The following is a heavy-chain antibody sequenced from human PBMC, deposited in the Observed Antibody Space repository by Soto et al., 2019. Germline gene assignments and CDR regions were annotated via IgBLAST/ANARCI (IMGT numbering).Heavy chain of an antibody. CDR2: INQSGST. J-gene: IGHJ6*03. CDR3: SRDHDYISEPLNYYYMDV. Sequence: SETLSLTCAVYGGSFSNYYWSWIRQPPGKGLEWIGEINQSGSTNYNPSLKSRVTISVDTSKNQFSLRLSSVTAADTAVYFCSRDHDYISEPLNYYYMDVWGKGTTVTVSS. D-gene: IGHD3-16*01. V-gene: IGHV4-34*01. CDR1: GGSFSNYY.